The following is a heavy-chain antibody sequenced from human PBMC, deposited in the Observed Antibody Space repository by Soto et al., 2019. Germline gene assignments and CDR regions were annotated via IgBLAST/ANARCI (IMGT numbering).Heavy chain of an antibody. J-gene: IGHJ4*02. V-gene: IGHV4-39*01. CDR2: IYYSGNT. D-gene: IGHD4-4*01. Sequence: TLSLTCIVSGGSISRTTDYWGWIRQPPGKGLEWIGNIYYSGNTFYNPSLQSRVTISVDTSKNQFSLKLTSATAADTAVYYCARRVTRPERFDYWGQGALVTVSS. CDR3: ARRVTRPERFDY. CDR1: GGSISRTTDY.